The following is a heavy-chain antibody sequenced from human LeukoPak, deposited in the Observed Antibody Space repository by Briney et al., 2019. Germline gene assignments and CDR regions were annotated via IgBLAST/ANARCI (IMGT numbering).Heavy chain of an antibody. V-gene: IGHV1-69*05. CDR3: ARGGESEGNFGGPNWFDP. Sequence: SVKVSCKASGGTFSSYAISWVRQAPGQGLEWMGGIIPIFGTANYAQKFRGRVTITTDESTSTAYMELSSLRSEDTAVYYCARGGESEGNFGGPNWFDPWGQGTLVTVSS. CDR1: GGTFSSYA. D-gene: IGHD4-23*01. J-gene: IGHJ5*02. CDR2: IIPIFGTA.